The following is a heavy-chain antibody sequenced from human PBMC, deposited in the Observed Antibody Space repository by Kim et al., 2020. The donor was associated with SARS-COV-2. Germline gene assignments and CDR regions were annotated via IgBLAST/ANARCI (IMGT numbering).Heavy chain of an antibody. CDR3: ASDSSALLLTLPQD. CDR2: IDPSDSYT. CDR1: GYSFTGYW. J-gene: IGHJ4*02. D-gene: IGHD3-22*01. Sequence: GESLKISCKGSGYSFTGYWISWVRQMPGKGLEWMGRIDPSDSYTNYSPSFQGHVTISADKSISTAYLQWSSLKASDTAMYYCASDSSALLLTLPQDWGQGTLVTVSS. V-gene: IGHV5-10-1*01.